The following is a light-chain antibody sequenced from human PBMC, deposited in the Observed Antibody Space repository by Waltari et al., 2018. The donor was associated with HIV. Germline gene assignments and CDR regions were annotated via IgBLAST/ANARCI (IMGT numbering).Light chain of an antibody. J-gene: IGLJ2*01. V-gene: IGLV2-8*01. CDR2: EVN. CDR1: SDDIGGYNY. CDR3: SSFAGSNTVV. Sequence: QSALTQPPSASGSLGQSVTISCSGTSDDIGGYNYVFWYQQYPAKAPKLLIYEVNKPPAWVPYRFSGSKSLNTASLTVSGLQAEDEAHYFCSSFAGSNTVVFGGGTKLTVL.